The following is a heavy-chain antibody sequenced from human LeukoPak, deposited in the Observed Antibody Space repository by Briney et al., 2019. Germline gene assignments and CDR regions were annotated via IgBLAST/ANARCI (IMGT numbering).Heavy chain of an antibody. CDR1: GFTFSSYW. J-gene: IGHJ4*02. D-gene: IGHD4-23*01. Sequence: PGGSLNLSCAASGFTFSSYWMHWVRQAPGKGLVWVSRINSDGSSTSYADSVKGRFTTSRDNAKNTLYLQMNSLRAEDTAVYYCARALWGPYDYGGNEEALWAQRTLVTVSS. CDR3: ARALWGPYDYGGNEEAL. CDR2: INSDGSST. V-gene: IGHV3-74*01.